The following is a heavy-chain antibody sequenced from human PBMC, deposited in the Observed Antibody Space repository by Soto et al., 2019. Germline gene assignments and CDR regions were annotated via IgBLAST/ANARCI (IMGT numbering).Heavy chain of an antibody. CDR3: ARVTYYDFWSGYYTYYYGMDV. Sequence: GGSLRLSCAASGFTFSSYWMHWVRQAPGKGLVWVSRINSDGSSTSYADSVKGRFTISRDNAKNTLYLQMNSLRAEDTAVYYCARVTYYDFWSGYYTYYYGMDVWGQGTTVTVS. J-gene: IGHJ6*02. D-gene: IGHD3-3*01. V-gene: IGHV3-74*01. CDR2: INSDGSST. CDR1: GFTFSSYW.